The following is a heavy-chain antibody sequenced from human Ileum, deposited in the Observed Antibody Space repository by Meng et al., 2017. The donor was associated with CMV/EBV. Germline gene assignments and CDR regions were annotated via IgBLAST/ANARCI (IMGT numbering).Heavy chain of an antibody. CDR1: GFTFSIYW. J-gene: IGHJ4*02. D-gene: IGHD6-13*01. Sequence: GGSLRLSCAASGFTFSIYWMTWVRQAPGKGLEWVDNINHDGSEKYSVDSVKGRFTISRDNGKNSLYLQMNSLRDEDTAVYYCASGKYSSPGWGQGTLVTVSS. V-gene: IGHV3-7*01. CDR2: INHDGSEK. CDR3: ASGKYSSPG.